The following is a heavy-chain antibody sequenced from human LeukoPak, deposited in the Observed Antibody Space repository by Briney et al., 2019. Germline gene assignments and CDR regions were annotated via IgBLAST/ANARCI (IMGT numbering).Heavy chain of an antibody. CDR1: GFTFSSYW. CDR2: INSDGSST. V-gene: IGHV3-74*01. D-gene: IGHD4-17*01. J-gene: IGHJ4*02. Sequence: GGSLRLSCAASGFTFSSYWMHWVRRAPGKRLVWVSRINSDGSSTSYADSVKGRFTISRDHAKNTLYLQFNSLRAEDTAVYYCARDPATVTGPIDYWGQGTLVTVSS. CDR3: ARDPATVTGPIDY.